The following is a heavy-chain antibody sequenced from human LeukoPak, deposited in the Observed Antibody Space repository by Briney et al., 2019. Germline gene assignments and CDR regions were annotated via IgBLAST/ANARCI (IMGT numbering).Heavy chain of an antibody. CDR2: IRSKANSYAT. Sequence: LPGGSLNLSCAASGFTFSGSAMHWVRQASGKGLEWVGRIRSKANSYATAYAASVKGRFTISRDDSKNTAYLQMNSLKTEDTAVSYCTDDYPGRYWGQGTLATVSP. D-gene: IGHD5-12*01. V-gene: IGHV3-73*01. CDR3: TDDYPGRY. J-gene: IGHJ4*02. CDR1: GFTFSGSA.